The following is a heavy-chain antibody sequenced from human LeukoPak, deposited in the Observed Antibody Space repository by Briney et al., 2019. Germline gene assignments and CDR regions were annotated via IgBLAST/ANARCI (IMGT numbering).Heavy chain of an antibody. CDR3: ARGGSAFDI. Sequence: GGSLRLSCAASGFTFSSYRMNWVRQAPGKGLEWVSTISGSSNYIYYADSVKGRFTISRDNAKNSLCLQMNSLRAEDTAVYYCARGGSAFDIWGQGTMVTVSS. CDR1: GFTFSSYR. J-gene: IGHJ3*02. V-gene: IGHV3-21*01. CDR2: ISGSSNYI.